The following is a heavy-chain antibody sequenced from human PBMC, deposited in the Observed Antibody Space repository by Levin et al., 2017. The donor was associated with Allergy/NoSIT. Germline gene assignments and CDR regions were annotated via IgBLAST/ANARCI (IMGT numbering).Heavy chain of an antibody. J-gene: IGHJ4*02. CDR2: ISSSSTTI. CDR1: GFAFSSSS. V-gene: IGHV3-48*01. Sequence: GGSLRLSCAASGFAFSSSSMSWVRQAPGKGLEWISYISSSSTTIFYADSVRGRFTISRDNAKNSLYLEMNSLRAEDTAVYYCTRDSSLDYWGQGTLVTVSS. CDR3: TRDSSLDY.